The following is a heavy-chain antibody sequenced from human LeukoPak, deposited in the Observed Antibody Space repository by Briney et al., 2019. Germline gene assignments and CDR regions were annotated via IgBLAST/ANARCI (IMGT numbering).Heavy chain of an antibody. CDR2: IYPGDSDT. CDR3: ARRAIGSSSSYYYYYYMDV. Sequence: GESLKISCKGSGYSFANYWIGWVRQMPGKGLEWMGIIYPGDSDTRYSPSFQGQVTISADKSISTAYLQWSSLKASDTAMYYCARRAIGSSSSYYYYYYMDVWGKGTTVTVSS. CDR1: GYSFANYW. V-gene: IGHV5-51*01. D-gene: IGHD6-13*01. J-gene: IGHJ6*03.